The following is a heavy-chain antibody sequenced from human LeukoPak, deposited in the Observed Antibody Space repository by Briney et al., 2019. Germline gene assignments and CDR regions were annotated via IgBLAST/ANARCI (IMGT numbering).Heavy chain of an antibody. V-gene: IGHV3-7*05. D-gene: IGHD6-13*01. CDR1: GFTFSSYW. CDR3: ARDDSYSSDY. CDR2: IKHDGSVK. Sequence: PGGSLRLSCAASGFTFSSYWMSWVRQAPGKGLEWVANIKHDGSVKYYVDSVKGRFTISRDNATNSLYLQMNSLRAEDTAVYFCARDDSYSSDYWGQGTLVTVSS. J-gene: IGHJ4*02.